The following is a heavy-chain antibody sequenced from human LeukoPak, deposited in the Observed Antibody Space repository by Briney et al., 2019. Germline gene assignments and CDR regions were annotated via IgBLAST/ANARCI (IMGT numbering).Heavy chain of an antibody. D-gene: IGHD6-19*01. V-gene: IGHV3-23*01. CDR3: AKDRIAVAGAVASFDY. J-gene: IGHJ4*02. CDR1: GFTFSSYA. Sequence: GGSLRLSCAASGFTFSSYAMSWVRQAPGKGLEWSQLIGGSGGSTYYADSVKGRFTISRDNSKNTLYLQMNSLRAEDTAVYYCAKDRIAVAGAVASFDYWGQGTLVTVSS. CDR2: IGGSGGST.